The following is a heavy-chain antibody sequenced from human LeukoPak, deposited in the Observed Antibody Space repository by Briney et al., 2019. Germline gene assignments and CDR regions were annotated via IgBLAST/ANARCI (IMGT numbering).Heavy chain of an antibody. V-gene: IGHV4-59*01. CDR3: AREMADYDFWSGYYIAEYFDL. J-gene: IGHJ2*01. CDR2: IYYSGST. D-gene: IGHD3-3*01. Sequence: PSETLSLTCTVSGGSISSYYWSWIRQPPGKGLEWIGYIYYSGSTNYNPSLKSRVTISVDTSKNQSSLKLSSVTAADTAVYYCAREMADYDFWSGYYIAEYFDLWGRGTLVTVSS. CDR1: GGSISSYY.